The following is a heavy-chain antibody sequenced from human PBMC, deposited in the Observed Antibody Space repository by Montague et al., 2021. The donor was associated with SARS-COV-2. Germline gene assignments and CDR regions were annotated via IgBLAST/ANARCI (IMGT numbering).Heavy chain of an antibody. CDR1: GASISNPTYS. CDR2: MFTSGST. CDR3: VREGGSMTFDY. J-gene: IGHJ4*02. Sequence: TLSLTCTVSGASISNPTYSWGWIRRPAGKELEWIGRMFTSGSTTYNRSLKSRVTISVDTSKNQFSLRLNSVTAADTAVYYCVREGGSMTFDYWGQGILVTVSS. D-gene: IGHD1-26*01. V-gene: IGHV4-61*02.